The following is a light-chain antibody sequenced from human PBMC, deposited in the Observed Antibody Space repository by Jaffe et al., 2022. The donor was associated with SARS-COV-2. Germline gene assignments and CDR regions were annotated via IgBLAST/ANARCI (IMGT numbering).Light chain of an antibody. CDR3: QQYNNWPPYT. V-gene: IGKV3-15*01. Sequence: EIVMTQSPGTLSVSPGERATLSCRASQSVGSNLAWYQQKPGQAPRLLIYGASTRATAVPARISGSGSGTEFTLTISSLQSEDFAVYYCQQYNNWPPYTFGQGTKLEIK. CDR1: QSVGSN. CDR2: GAS. J-gene: IGKJ2*01.